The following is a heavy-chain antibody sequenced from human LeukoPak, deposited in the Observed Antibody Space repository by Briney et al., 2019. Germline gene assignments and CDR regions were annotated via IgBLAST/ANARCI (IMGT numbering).Heavy chain of an antibody. Sequence: EASVKVSCKASGYTFTGYYMHWVRQAPGQGLEWMGWINPNSGGTNYAQKFQGWVTMTRDTSISTAYMELSRLRSDDTAVYYCAIPRYDYGDAFDIWGQGTMVTVSS. CDR1: GYTFTGYY. D-gene: IGHD4-17*01. J-gene: IGHJ3*02. CDR3: AIPRYDYGDAFDI. V-gene: IGHV1-2*04. CDR2: INPNSGGT.